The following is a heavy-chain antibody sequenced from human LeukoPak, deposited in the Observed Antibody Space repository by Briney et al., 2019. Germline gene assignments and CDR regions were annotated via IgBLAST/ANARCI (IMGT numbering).Heavy chain of an antibody. V-gene: IGHV3-23*01. J-gene: IGHJ4*02. CDR3: AKDKGYCSSTSCSPADY. D-gene: IGHD2-2*01. CDR2: ISGSGGST. Sequence: GGSLRLSCAASGFTFSSYAMSWVRQAPGKGLEWVSAISGSGGSTYYADSVKGRFTISRDNSKNTLYLQMNSLRAEDTAVYYYAKDKGYCSSTSCSPADYWGQGTLVTVSS. CDR1: GFTFSSYA.